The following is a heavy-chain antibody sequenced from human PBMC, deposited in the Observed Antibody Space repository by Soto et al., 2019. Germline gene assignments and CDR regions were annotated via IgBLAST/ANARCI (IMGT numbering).Heavy chain of an antibody. CDR2: IIPMFGTA. CDR3: ARGWGYDSSDYYYAY. Sequence: QVQLVQSGAEVRKPGSSVKVSCKASGGTFSRHAISWVRQAPGQGLEWMGGIIPMFGTANHEQKFQGRVTIIADESTSTAYMELSSLRSEDTAIYYCARGWGYDSSDYYYAYWGQGTVVIVSS. CDR1: GGTFSRHA. D-gene: IGHD3-22*01. J-gene: IGHJ4*02. V-gene: IGHV1-69*01.